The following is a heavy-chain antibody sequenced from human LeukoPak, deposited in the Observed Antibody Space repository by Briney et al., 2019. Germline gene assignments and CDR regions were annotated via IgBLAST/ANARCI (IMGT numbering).Heavy chain of an antibody. D-gene: IGHD2-2*02. V-gene: IGHV4-59*01. CDR2: IYYSGST. Sequence: SETLSLTCTVSGGSISSYYWSWIQQPPGKGLEWIWYIYYSGSTNYNPSLKSRVTISVDTSKNQFSLKLSSVTAADTAVYYCARYCSSTSCYTLDYWGQGTLVTVSS. J-gene: IGHJ4*02. CDR3: ARYCSSTSCYTLDY. CDR1: GGSISSYY.